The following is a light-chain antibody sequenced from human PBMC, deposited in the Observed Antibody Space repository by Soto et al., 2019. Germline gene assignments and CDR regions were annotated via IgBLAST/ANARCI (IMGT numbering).Light chain of an antibody. Sequence: QSVLTQSSSASASLGSSVKLTCTLSSEHITYIIAWHQQQPGKAPRYLMKLEGSGTYNKGSGVPDRFSGSSSGADRYLTISNLLSEDEADYYCETWDSNTRLFGVGTTLTVL. CDR2: LEGSGTY. CDR1: SEHITYI. V-gene: IGLV4-60*03. CDR3: ETWDSNTRL. J-gene: IGLJ3*02.